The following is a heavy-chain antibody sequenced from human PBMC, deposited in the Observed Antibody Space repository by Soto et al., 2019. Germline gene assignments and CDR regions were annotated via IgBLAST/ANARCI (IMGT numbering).Heavy chain of an antibody. Sequence: EWELLESGGGLVQPGGSLRLSCAASGYTFSTYAMSWVRQAPGKGLEWVSAISDSGGSTYYADSVKGRFTISRDNSKNALFLQMNSLRAEDTAIYYCAKAFRVAGIHSCDYWGQGTLVTVSS. J-gene: IGHJ4*02. CDR1: GYTFSTYA. V-gene: IGHV3-23*01. CDR3: AKAFRVAGIHSCDY. CDR2: ISDSGGST. D-gene: IGHD6-19*01.